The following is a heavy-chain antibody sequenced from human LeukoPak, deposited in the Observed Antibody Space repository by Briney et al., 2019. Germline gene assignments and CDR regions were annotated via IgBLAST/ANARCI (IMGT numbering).Heavy chain of an antibody. CDR3: AYSGSYGHFGY. J-gene: IGHJ4*02. D-gene: IGHD1-26*01. V-gene: IGHV4-39*01. Sequence: EWIGSIYSSVSTYYNPSLKSRVTISVDTSKNQFSLRLSSVTAADTALYYCAYSGSYGHFGYWGQGIPVTVSS. CDR2: IYSSVST.